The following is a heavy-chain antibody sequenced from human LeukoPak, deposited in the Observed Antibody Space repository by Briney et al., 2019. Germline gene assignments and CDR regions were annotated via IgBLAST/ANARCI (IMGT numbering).Heavy chain of an antibody. Sequence: GGSLTLLCAPSGFAFSSYEMVWAPEARGRARVGVSYISTSGTTIHYADSVKGRFTCSRDNAKDSVYLQMNSLRAEDTAVYYCASRESYGGYDYWGQGTLVTVSS. CDR1: GFAFSSYE. V-gene: IGHV3-48*03. J-gene: IGHJ4*02. D-gene: IGHD5-12*01. CDR3: ASRESYGGYDY. CDR2: ISTSGTTI.